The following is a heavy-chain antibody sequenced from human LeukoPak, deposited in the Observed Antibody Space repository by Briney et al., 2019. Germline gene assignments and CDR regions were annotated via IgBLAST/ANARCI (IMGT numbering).Heavy chain of an antibody. D-gene: IGHD2-2*02. CDR2: IRYDGSNK. J-gene: IGHJ4*02. Sequence: PGGSLRLSCAASGFTFSSYGMHWVRQAPGKGLEWVAFIRYDGSNKYYADSVKGRFTISRDNSKNTLYLQMNSLRAKDTAVYYCAKPVGYCSSTSCYTRDYFDYWGQGTLVTVSS. CDR3: AKPVGYCSSTSCYTRDYFDY. V-gene: IGHV3-30*02. CDR1: GFTFSSYG.